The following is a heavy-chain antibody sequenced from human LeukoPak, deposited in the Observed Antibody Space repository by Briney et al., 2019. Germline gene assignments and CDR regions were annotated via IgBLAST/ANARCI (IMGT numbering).Heavy chain of an antibody. CDR1: GFTFSSYE. J-gene: IGHJ4*02. V-gene: IGHV3-48*03. CDR2: ISSSGSTT. Sequence: PGGSLRLSCAASGFTFSSYEMNWVRQAPGKGLEWVSYISSSGSTTYYADSVKGRFTISRDNAKNSLYLQMNSLRAEDTAVYYCARDRDSGSYPDYWGQGTLVTVSS. D-gene: IGHD1-26*01. CDR3: ARDRDSGSYPDY.